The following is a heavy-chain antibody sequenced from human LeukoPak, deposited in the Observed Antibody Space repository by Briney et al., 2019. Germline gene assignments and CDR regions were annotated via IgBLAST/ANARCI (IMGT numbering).Heavy chain of an antibody. CDR2: IYTSGST. CDR3: ARDKNYYDSSGYYRFDY. CDR1: GGSISSYY. V-gene: IGHV4-4*07. J-gene: IGHJ4*02. D-gene: IGHD3-22*01. Sequence: SETLSLTCTVSGGSISSYYWSWIRQPAGKGLEWIGRIYTSGSTNYNPSLKSRVTMSVDTSKNQFSLKLSSVTAADTAVYYCARDKNYYDSSGYYRFDYWGQGTLVTVSS.